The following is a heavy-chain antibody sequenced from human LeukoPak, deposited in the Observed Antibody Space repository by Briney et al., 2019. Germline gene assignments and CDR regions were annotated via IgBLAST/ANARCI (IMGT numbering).Heavy chain of an antibody. CDR1: GGTFTSYA. J-gene: IGHJ3*02. Sequence: SVKVSCKASGGTFTSYAISWVRQAPGQGLEWMGGIIPIFGTANYAQKFQGRVTITADASTSTAYMELSSLRSEDAAVYYCASDPIGLEWFRAFDIWGQGTMVTVSS. CDR2: IIPIFGTA. D-gene: IGHD3-3*01. CDR3: ASDPIGLEWFRAFDI. V-gene: IGHV1-69*01.